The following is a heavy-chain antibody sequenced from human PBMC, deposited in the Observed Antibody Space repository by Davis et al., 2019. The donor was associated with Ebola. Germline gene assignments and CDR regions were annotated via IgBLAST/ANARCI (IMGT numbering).Heavy chain of an antibody. CDR2: IYYSGST. D-gene: IGHD3-3*01. J-gene: IGHJ6*02. CDR1: GGPTSSYY. Sequence: MPSETLSPTFPVPGGPTSSYYWSWIRQLPGKGLEWIGYIYYSGSTNYNPSLKSRVTISVDTSKDQFSLKLSSVTAADTAVYYCARHARYYDFWSGYYSSYGMDVWGQGTTVIVSS. CDR3: ARHARYYDFWSGYYSSYGMDV. V-gene: IGHV4-59*08.